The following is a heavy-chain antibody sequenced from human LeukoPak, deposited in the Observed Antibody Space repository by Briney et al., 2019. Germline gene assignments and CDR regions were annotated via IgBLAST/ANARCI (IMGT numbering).Heavy chain of an antibody. J-gene: IGHJ5*02. CDR2: IWYDGSNK. Sequence: GGSLRLSCAASGFTFSSYGMHWVRQAPGKGLEWVAVIWYDGSNKYYADSVKGRFTISRDNSKNTLYLQMNSLRAEDTAVYYCARDLLIAAAGWFDPWGQGTLVTVSS. CDR3: ARDLLIAAAGWFDP. V-gene: IGHV3-33*01. CDR1: GFTFSSYG. D-gene: IGHD6-25*01.